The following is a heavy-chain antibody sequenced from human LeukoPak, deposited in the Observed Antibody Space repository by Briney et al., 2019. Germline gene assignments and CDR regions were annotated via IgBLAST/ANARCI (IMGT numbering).Heavy chain of an antibody. CDR2: MNPNSGNT. Sequence: GASVKVSCKASGYTFTGYYMHWVRQAPGQGLEWMGWMNPNSGNTGYAQKFQGRVTMTRNTSISTAYMELSSLRSEDTAVYYCARAHPGLRFLEWLLSGGWFDPWGQGTLVTVSS. V-gene: IGHV1-8*02. CDR3: ARAHPGLRFLEWLLSGGWFDP. J-gene: IGHJ5*02. CDR1: GYTFTGYY. D-gene: IGHD3-3*01.